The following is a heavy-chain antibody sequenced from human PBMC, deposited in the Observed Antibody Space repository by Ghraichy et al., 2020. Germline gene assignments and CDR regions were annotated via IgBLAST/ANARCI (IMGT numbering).Heavy chain of an antibody. CDR2: INHSGST. V-gene: IGHV4-34*01. J-gene: IGHJ4*02. CDR3: ARGRPRERGYGGPAGYFDY. D-gene: IGHD4-23*01. CDR1: GGSFSGYY. Sequence: SQTLSLTCAVYGGSFSGYYWSWIRQPPGKGLEWIGEINHSGSTNYNPSLKSRVTISVDTSKNQFSLKLSSVTAADTAVYYCARGRPRERGYGGPAGYFDYWGQGTLVTVSS.